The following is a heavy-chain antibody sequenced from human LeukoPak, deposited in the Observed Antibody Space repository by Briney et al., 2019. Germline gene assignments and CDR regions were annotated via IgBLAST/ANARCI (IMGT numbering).Heavy chain of an antibody. CDR1: EFTFSTYG. Sequence: GRSLRLSCAASEFTFSTYGMHCVRQAPGKGLEWVAVISYDGSYKFYADSVKGRFTISRDNSKSTLYLQMNSLRAEDTAVYYCARIASHSSSWYDGGYWGQGTLVTVSS. D-gene: IGHD6-13*01. CDR3: ARIASHSSSWYDGGY. V-gene: IGHV3-30*03. J-gene: IGHJ4*02. CDR2: ISYDGSYK.